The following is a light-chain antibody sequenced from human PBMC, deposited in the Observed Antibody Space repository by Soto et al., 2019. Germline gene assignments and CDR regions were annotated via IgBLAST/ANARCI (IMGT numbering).Light chain of an antibody. V-gene: IGLV2-14*01. Sequence: QSALTQPASVSGSPGQTITISCTGTSSDVGGYNYVSWYQQHPGKAPKLMIYDVSNRPSGVANRFSGSKSGNTASLTISGLKDEDEADYYCSSYTGSSTYYVFGTGTKLTVL. CDR2: DVS. J-gene: IGLJ1*01. CDR1: SSDVGGYNY. CDR3: SSYTGSSTYYV.